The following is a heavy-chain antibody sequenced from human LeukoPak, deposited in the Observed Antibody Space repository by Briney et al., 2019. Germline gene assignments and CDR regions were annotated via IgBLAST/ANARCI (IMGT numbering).Heavy chain of an antibody. CDR2: ASADNGNT. J-gene: IGHJ6*02. CDR1: GYTFTSYG. CDR3: ASSVGYCSGGSCYRYYYYYGMDV. D-gene: IGHD2-15*01. V-gene: IGHV1-18*01. Sequence: ASVKVSCKASGYTFTSYGISWVRQAPGQGLEWMGWASADNGNTNYAQKFQGRVTMTTDTSTSTAYMELRSLRSDDTAVYYCASSVGYCSGGSCYRYYYYYGMDVWGQGTTVTVSS.